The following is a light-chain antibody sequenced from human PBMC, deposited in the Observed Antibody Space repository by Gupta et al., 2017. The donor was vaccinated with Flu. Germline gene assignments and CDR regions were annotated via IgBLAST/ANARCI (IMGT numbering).Light chain of an antibody. Sequence: SVLSLPPSASGTPGQRVTISCSGSSSNIGSNYVYWYPQLPGTAPKLLIYRNNQRPSGVPDRFSGSKSGTAATLAISGLRAEDEADYYCAAWDDSRSGWVFGGGTKLTVL. CDR3: AAWDDSRSGWV. CDR2: RNN. J-gene: IGLJ3*02. CDR1: SSNIGSNY. V-gene: IGLV1-47*01.